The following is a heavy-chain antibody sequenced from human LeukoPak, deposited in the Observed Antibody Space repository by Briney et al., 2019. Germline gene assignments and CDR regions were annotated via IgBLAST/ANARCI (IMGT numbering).Heavy chain of an antibody. J-gene: IGHJ4*02. CDR1: GFTFSSYA. V-gene: IGHV3-23*01. D-gene: IGHD2-8*01. Sequence: PGGSLRLSCAASGFTFSSYAVSWVRQAPGKGLEWVSCIGGSGGSTYSADSVTGRFTIYRDNSKNTLYLQMNSLRAEDTALYYCAKDRSCTNDICHGDFDYWGQGTLVTVSS. CDR3: AKDRSCTNDICHGDFDY. CDR2: IGGSGGST.